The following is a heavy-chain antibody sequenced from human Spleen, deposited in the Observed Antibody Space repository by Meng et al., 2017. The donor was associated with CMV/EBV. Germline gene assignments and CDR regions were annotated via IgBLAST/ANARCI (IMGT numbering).Heavy chain of an antibody. V-gene: IGHV4-34*01. CDR3: TRGLLKYCDNSSCYRYYYDVDV. CDR2: INHSGDT. CDR1: GGSSSGYY. J-gene: IGHJ6*02. Sequence: GSLRLSCAIYGGSSSGYYWSWIRQSPGKGLEWIGEINHSGDTNYNPSLKSRVTVSVDTSKNQFSLKLNSVTAADTAVYYCTRGLLKYCDNSSCYRYYYDVDVWSRGTPVTVSS. D-gene: IGHD6-25*01.